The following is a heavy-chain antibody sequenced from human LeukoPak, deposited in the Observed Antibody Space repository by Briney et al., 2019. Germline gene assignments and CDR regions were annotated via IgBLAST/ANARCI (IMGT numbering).Heavy chain of an antibody. CDR1: GFTFSSYA. Sequence: GGSLRLSCAASGFTFSSYAVSWVRQAPGKGLEWVSAISGSGGSTYYADSVKGRFTISRDNSKNTLYLQMNSLRAEDTAVYYCAKDREAYCGGDCYYYYYMDVWGKGTTVTVSS. D-gene: IGHD2-21*02. CDR2: ISGSGGST. CDR3: AKDREAYCGGDCYYYYYMDV. V-gene: IGHV3-23*01. J-gene: IGHJ6*03.